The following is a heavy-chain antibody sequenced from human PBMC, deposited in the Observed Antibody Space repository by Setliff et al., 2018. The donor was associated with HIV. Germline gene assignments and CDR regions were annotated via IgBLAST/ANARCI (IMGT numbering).Heavy chain of an antibody. CDR1: GGSISSGSHY. J-gene: IGHJ4*02. D-gene: IGHD6-6*01. V-gene: IGHV4-39*02. CDR2: IYYSGTT. Sequence: SETLSLTCSVSGGSISSGSHYWGWIRQAPGKGLEWIGNIYYSGTTFYNPSLKSRVSISVDTSRNEFSLKLTSVSAADTAVYYCAREFSSSSFDQWGQGTLVTVSS. CDR3: AREFSSSSFDQ.